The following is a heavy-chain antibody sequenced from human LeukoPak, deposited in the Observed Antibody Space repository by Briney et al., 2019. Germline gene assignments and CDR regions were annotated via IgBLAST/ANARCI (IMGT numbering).Heavy chain of an antibody. CDR3: ARAPGRLLLFDY. Sequence: QTGGSLRLSCAASGFTFSNYAMHWVRQAPGKGLEWVAVISYDGSNKYYADSVKGRFTISRDNSKNTLYLQMNSLRAEDTAVSYCARAPGRLLLFDYWGQGTLVTVSS. D-gene: IGHD1-14*01. V-gene: IGHV3-30-3*01. J-gene: IGHJ4*02. CDR2: ISYDGSNK. CDR1: GFTFSNYA.